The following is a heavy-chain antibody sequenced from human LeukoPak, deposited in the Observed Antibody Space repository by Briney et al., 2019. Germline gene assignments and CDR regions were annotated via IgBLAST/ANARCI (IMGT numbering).Heavy chain of an antibody. Sequence: SETLSLTCTVFGRSISHCSWSWVRQPPGKGLELIGYFDYSGGSNFNPSLKSRVTISGDTSKKQFSLKVTSVTAADTVVYYCARDLDVSTVGYFAQWGRGTLVTVS. CDR1: GRSISHCS. CDR3: ARDLDVSTVGYFAQ. CDR2: FDYSGGS. D-gene: IGHD5/OR15-5a*01. J-gene: IGHJ4*02. V-gene: IGHV4-59*01.